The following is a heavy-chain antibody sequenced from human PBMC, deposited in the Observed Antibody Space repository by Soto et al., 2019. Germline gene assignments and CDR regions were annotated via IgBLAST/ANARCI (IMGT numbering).Heavy chain of an antibody. CDR3: VPNLFGVVRLNTKQYDYGMDV. V-gene: IGHV3-11*01. CDR1: GFSFSDFY. Sequence: QVQLVESGGGLVKPGGSLRLSCAASGFSFSDFYMSWVRQAPGKGLECVSYISGSNSNIYYADSVKGRFTITRNNAKNSLFLKMNSLRADDTAVYSCVPNLFGVVRLNTKQYDYGMDVWGQGTTVTVSS. CDR2: ISGSNSNI. D-gene: IGHD3-3*01. J-gene: IGHJ6*02.